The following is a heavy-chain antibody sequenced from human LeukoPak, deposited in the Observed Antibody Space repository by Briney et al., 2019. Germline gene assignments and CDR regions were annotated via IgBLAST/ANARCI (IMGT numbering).Heavy chain of an antibody. CDR2: IYYSGST. Sequence: SETLSLTCTVSGGSISSYYWSWIRQPPGKGLEWLGYIYYSGSTNYNPSLKSRVTISVDTSKNQFSLKLSSVTAADTAVYYCARGGYYGSGNDFRFDPWGQGTLVTVSS. CDR3: ARGGYYGSGNDFRFDP. J-gene: IGHJ5*02. V-gene: IGHV4-59*01. D-gene: IGHD3-10*01. CDR1: GGSISSYY.